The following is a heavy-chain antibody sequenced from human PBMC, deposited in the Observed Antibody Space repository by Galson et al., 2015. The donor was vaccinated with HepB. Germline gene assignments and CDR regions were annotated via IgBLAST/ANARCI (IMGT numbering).Heavy chain of an antibody. CDR3: ARGSPSYGLDRH. V-gene: IGHV1-8*01. D-gene: IGHD1-1*01. CDR2: MNPYSGNT. Sequence: SVKVSCKASGYTFTSHDIIWVRQATGQGLEWMGWMNPYSGNTGYAQKFQGRVIMTRNTSISTAYMELTSLRSEDTAVYYCARGSPSYGLDRHWGQGTLVTVSS. CDR1: GYTFTSHD. J-gene: IGHJ4*02.